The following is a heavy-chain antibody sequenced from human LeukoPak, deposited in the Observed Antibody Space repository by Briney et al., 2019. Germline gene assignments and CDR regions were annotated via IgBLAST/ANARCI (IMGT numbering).Heavy chain of an antibody. CDR1: GYTFTSYY. CDR3: ARATGGNYYMDV. Sequence: ASVKVSCKASGYTFTSYYMHWVRQAPGQGLEWMGIINPSGGSTSYAQKFQGRVTMTRDMSTSTVYMELSSLRSEDTAVYYCARATGGNYYMDVWGKGTTVTASS. J-gene: IGHJ6*03. CDR2: INPSGGST. V-gene: IGHV1-46*01. D-gene: IGHD4-17*01.